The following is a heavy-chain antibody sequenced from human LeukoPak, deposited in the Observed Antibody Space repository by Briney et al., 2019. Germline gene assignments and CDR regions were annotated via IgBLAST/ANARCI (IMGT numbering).Heavy chain of an antibody. Sequence: GGFLRLSCAASGFTFSDYYMSWIRQAPGKGLEWVSYISSSGSTIYYADSVKGRFTISRDNAKNSLYLQMNSLRAEDTAVYYCARGRYYYDSSRTDDAFDIWGQGTMVTVSS. CDR2: ISSSGSTI. J-gene: IGHJ3*02. D-gene: IGHD3-22*01. V-gene: IGHV3-11*01. CDR1: GFTFSDYY. CDR3: ARGRYYYDSSRTDDAFDI.